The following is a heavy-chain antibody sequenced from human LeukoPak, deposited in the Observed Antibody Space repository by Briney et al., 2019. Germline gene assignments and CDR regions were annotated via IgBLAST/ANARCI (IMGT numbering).Heavy chain of an antibody. CDR3: ARDLAPNSGSYYQYYYYGMDV. J-gene: IGHJ6*02. D-gene: IGHD1-26*01. CDR1: GFTFSDYY. V-gene: IGHV3-11*05. CDR2: ISSSSSYT. Sequence: GGSLRLSCAASGFTFSDYYMSWIRQAPGKGLEWVSYISSSSSYTNYADSVKGRFTISRDNAKNSLYLQMNSLRAEDTAVYYCARDLAPNSGSYYQYYYYGMDVWGQGTTVTVSS.